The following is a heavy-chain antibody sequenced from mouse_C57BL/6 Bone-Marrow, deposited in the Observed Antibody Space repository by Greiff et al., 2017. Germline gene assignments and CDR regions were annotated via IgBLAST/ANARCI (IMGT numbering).Heavy chain of an antibody. D-gene: IGHD2-1*01. CDR2: ISPGSCST. V-gene: IGHV1-55*01. Sequence: QVQLQQPGAELVKPGASVKMSCKASGYTFTSYWITWVKQRPGQGLEWLGDISPGSCSTTYNEKFKSKATLTVDTSSSTAYMQLSSLTSEDSAVYYCAREDGNFPFAYWGQGTLVTVSA. CDR3: AREDGNFPFAY. CDR1: GYTFTSYW. J-gene: IGHJ3*01.